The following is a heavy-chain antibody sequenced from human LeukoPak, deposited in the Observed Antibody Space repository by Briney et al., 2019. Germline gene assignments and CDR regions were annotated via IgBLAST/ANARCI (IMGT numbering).Heavy chain of an antibody. V-gene: IGHV4-39*01. J-gene: IGHJ4*02. CDR1: GGSITNSSYY. CDR3: AEFCSGSHPNC. D-gene: IGHD1-26*01. Sequence: SETLSLTCTVSGGSITNSSYYWGWIRQPPGKGLEWIGSIDYSGSTYYNSSLKSRVTISVDTSKNQFSLKMNSVTAADTAVYYCAEFCSGSHPNCWGQGTLVTVSS. CDR2: IDYSGST.